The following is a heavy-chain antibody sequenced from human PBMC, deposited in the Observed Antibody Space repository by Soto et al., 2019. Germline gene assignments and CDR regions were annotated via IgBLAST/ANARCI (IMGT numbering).Heavy chain of an antibody. J-gene: IGHJ5*02. CDR3: TRRGRKSENWFDP. Sequence: QVQLVQSGAEVKTPGSSVKVSCKASGGTFNSYSIDWVRQAPGQGFEWMGGIIPMSGRPNYAQTFQGRVTCSAERSDNTVDMEVNSLTHEVTAVYYCTRRGRKSENWFDPWGQGTLVPVSS. V-gene: IGHV1-69*06. CDR1: GGTFNSYS. D-gene: IGHD3-10*01. CDR2: IIPMSGRP.